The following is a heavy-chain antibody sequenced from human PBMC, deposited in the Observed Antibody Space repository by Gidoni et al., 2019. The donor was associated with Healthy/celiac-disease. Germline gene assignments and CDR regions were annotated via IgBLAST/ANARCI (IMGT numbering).Heavy chain of an antibody. CDR2: INAGNGNT. V-gene: IGHV1-3*01. D-gene: IGHD2-2*01. J-gene: IGHJ5*02. CDR1: GYTFTSYA. Sequence: QVQLAQSGAEVKKPGASVKVSCKASGYTFTSYAMHWVLQAPGQRLEWMGWINAGNGNTKYSQKFQGRVTITRDTSASTAYMELSSLRSEDTAVYYCARGPVGRYCSSTSCPSGWFDPWGQGTLVTVSS. CDR3: ARGPVGRYCSSTSCPSGWFDP.